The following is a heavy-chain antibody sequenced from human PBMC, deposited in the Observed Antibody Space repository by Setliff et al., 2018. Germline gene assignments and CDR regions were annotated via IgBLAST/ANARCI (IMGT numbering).Heavy chain of an antibody. CDR3: ARVDYSPINYYYYMDV. CDR2: IYTSGST. V-gene: IGHV4-61*09. D-gene: IGHD4-4*01. CDR1: GGSISSGSYY. J-gene: IGHJ6*03. Sequence: SETLSLTCTVSGGSISSGSYYWSWIRQPAGKGLEWIGHIYTSGSTSYNPSLKGRVTISVDTSKNQFSLKLSSVTAADTAVYYCARVDYSPINYYYYMDVWGKGTTVTVSS.